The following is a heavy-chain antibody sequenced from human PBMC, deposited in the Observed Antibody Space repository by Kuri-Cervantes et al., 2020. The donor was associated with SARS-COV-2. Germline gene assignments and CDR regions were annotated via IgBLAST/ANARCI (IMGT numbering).Heavy chain of an antibody. V-gene: IGHV3-33*06. Sequence: GESLKISCAASGFTFSSYGMHWVRQAPGKGLEWVAVIWYDGSNKYYADSVKGRFTISRDNSKNTLYLQMTSLRAEDTAVYYCAKDVTYYYDSSVDYWGQGTLVTVSS. J-gene: IGHJ4*02. CDR3: AKDVTYYYDSSVDY. CDR2: IWYDGSNK. CDR1: GFTFSSYG. D-gene: IGHD3-22*01.